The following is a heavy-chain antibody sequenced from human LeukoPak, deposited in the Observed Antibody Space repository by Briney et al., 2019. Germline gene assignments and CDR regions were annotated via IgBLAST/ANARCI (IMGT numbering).Heavy chain of an antibody. V-gene: IGHV3-11*04. CDR2: ISSGGSTI. CDR1: GFTFSDYY. D-gene: IGHD3-3*01. CDR3: ARGYDFWSGYLDAFDI. Sequence: GGSLRLSCAASGFTFSDYYMSWIRQAPGKGLEWVSYISSGGSTIYYADSVKGRFTISRDNAKNSLYLQMNSLRAEDTAVYYCARGYDFWSGYLDAFDIWGQGTMVTVSS. J-gene: IGHJ3*02.